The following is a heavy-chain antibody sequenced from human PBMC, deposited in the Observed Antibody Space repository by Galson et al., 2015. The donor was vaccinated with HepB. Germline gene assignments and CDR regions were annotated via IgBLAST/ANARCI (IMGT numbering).Heavy chain of an antibody. CDR3: ARGDYCSSTSCYNYYYMDV. CDR1: GFTFSYFT. Sequence: SLRLSCAGSGFTFSYFTIHWVRQAPGKGLEWVSSISGSSRYIYYADSVRGRFTISRDNAKNSVYLQMNSLRVEDTAMYYCARGDYCSSTSCYNYYYMDVWGKGTTVTVSS. CDR2: ISGSSRYI. J-gene: IGHJ6*03. D-gene: IGHD2-2*02. V-gene: IGHV3-21*01.